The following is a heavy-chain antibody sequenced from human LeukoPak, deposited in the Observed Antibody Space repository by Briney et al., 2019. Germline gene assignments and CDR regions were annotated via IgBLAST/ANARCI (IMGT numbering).Heavy chain of an antibody. D-gene: IGHD3-3*01. CDR2: ISYDGSNK. V-gene: IGHV3-30*04. Sequence: GGSLRLSCAASGFTFSSYAMHWVRQAPGKGLEWVAVISYDGSNKYYADSVKGRFTISRDNSKNTLYLQMNSLRAEDTAVYYCAREEYYDFWSGYLKGPCDYWGQGTLVTVSS. CDR3: AREEYYDFWSGYLKGPCDY. J-gene: IGHJ4*02. CDR1: GFTFSSYA.